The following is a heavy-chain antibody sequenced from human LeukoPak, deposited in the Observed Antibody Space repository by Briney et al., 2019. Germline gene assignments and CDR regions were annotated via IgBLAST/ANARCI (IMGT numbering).Heavy chain of an antibody. CDR1: GGTFSSYA. D-gene: IGHD3/OR15-3a*01. Sequence: ASVKVSCKASGGTFSSYAISWVRQAPGQGLEWMGGLIPIFGTANYAQKLQGRVTMTTDTSTSTAYMELRSLRSDDTAVYYCARDPPGLYYFDYWGQGTLVTVSS. V-gene: IGHV1-69*05. CDR2: LIPIFGTA. J-gene: IGHJ4*02. CDR3: ARDPPGLYYFDY.